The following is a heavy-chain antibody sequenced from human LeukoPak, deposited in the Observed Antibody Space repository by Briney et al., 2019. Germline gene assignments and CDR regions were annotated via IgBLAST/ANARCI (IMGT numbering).Heavy chain of an antibody. Sequence: GGSLRLSCAASGFTFSSYGMHWVRQAPGKGLEWVAVIWYDGSNKYYADSVKGRFTISRDNSKNTLYLQMNSLRAEDTAVYYCARDQGRGVSYGDHPFYWGQGTLVTVSS. D-gene: IGHD4-17*01. CDR1: GFTFSSYG. J-gene: IGHJ4*02. V-gene: IGHV3-33*01. CDR2: IWYDGSNK. CDR3: ARDQGRGVSYGDHPFY.